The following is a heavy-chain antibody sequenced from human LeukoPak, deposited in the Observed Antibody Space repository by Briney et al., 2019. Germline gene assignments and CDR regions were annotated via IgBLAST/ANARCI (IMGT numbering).Heavy chain of an antibody. D-gene: IGHD6-19*01. Sequence: XNPNSGGTNYAQKFQGRVTMTRDTSISTAYMELSRLRSDDTDVYYCARETIGYSSGWYRDAFDIWGQGTMVTVSS. CDR2: XNPNSGGT. V-gene: IGHV1-2*02. CDR3: ARETIGYSSGWYRDAFDI. J-gene: IGHJ3*02.